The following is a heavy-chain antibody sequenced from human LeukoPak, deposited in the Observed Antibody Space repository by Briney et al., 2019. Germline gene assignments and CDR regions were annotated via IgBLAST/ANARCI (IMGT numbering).Heavy chain of an antibody. CDR1: GYTFTSYG. CDR2: ISAYNGNT. CDR3: ARDPSYDRSGYYRNVDYMDV. D-gene: IGHD3-22*01. Sequence: ASVKVSCKASGYTFTSYGISWVRQAPGQGLEWMGWISAYNGNTNYAQKLQGRVTMTTDTSTSTAYMELSSLRSDDTAVYYCARDPSYDRSGYYRNVDYMDVWGQGTTVTVSS. V-gene: IGHV1-18*01. J-gene: IGHJ6*03.